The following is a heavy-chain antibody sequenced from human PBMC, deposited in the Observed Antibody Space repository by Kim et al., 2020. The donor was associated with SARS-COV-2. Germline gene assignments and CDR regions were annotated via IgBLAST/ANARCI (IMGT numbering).Heavy chain of an antibody. J-gene: IGHJ4*02. V-gene: IGHV4-38-2*02. CDR2: IYHSGST. CDR1: GYSISSGYY. D-gene: IGHD1-26*01. CDR3: ARARSMVGATTLFDY. Sequence: SETLSLTCTVSGYSISSGYYWGWIRQPPGKGLEWIGSIYHSGSTYYNPSLKSRVTISVDTSKNQFSLKLSSVTAADTAVYYCARARSMVGATTLFDYWGQGTLVTVSS.